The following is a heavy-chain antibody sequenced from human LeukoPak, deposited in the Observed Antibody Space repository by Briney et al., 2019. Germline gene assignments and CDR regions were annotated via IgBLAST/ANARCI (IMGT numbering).Heavy chain of an antibody. CDR1: GYTFTSYG. CDR2: ISAYNGNT. V-gene: IGHV1-18*01. J-gene: IGHJ5*02. CDR3: ARTFLSVVAPKRWFDP. D-gene: IGHD4-23*01. Sequence: ASVKVSCKASGYTFTSYGISWVRQAPGQGLEWMGWISAYNGNTNYAQKLQGRVTMTTDTSTSTAYMELRSLRSDDTAVYYCARTFLSVVAPKRWFDPWGQGTLVTVSS.